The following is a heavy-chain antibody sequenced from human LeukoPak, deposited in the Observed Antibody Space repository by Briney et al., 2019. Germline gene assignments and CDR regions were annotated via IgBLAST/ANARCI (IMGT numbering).Heavy chain of an antibody. CDR3: ARYVVREDHYYYYYYMDV. D-gene: IGHD3-10*01. Sequence: ASVKVSCKASGYTFTGYYMHWVRQAPGQGLEWMGWINPNSGGTNYAQKFQGRVTMTRDTSISTAYMELSRLRSDDTAVYYCARYVVREDHYYYYYYMDVWGKGTTVTISS. J-gene: IGHJ6*03. CDR1: GYTFTGYY. V-gene: IGHV1-2*02. CDR2: INPNSGGT.